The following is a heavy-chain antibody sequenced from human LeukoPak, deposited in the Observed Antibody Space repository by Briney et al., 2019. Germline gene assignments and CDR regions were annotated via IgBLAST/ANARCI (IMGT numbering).Heavy chain of an antibody. CDR1: GGSFSGYY. D-gene: IGHD1-14*01. CDR3: TRGGPGNRLSN. Sequence: SETLSLTCAVYGGSFSGYYWSWIRQPPGKGLEWIGEINNSGNINYNPSLKSRVTTSVDTYKNQLSMKVYSVTAADTAVYYCTRGGPGNRLSNWGQGTLVTVSS. J-gene: IGHJ4*02. V-gene: IGHV4-34*01. CDR2: INNSGNI.